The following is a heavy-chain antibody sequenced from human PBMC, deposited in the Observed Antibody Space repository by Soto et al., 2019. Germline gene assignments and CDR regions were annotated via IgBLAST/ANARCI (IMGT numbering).Heavy chain of an antibody. V-gene: IGHV4-31*03. D-gene: IGHD3-22*01. J-gene: IGHJ4*02. Sequence: PSETLSLTCTVSGGSISSGANYWSWVRQGPGKGLEWIGNIYYSGSAYYNPSLKSRLTMSVDTSKNSFSLKLTSVTAADTAVYYCARLGGYVSVGYYYLWDSWGQGTLVTVSS. CDR1: GGSISSGANY. CDR2: IYYSGSA. CDR3: ARLGGYVSVGYYYLWDS.